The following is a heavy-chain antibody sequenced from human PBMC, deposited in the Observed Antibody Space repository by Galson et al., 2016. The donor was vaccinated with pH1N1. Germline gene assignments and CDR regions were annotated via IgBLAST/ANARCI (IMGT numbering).Heavy chain of an antibody. CDR3: VRDNWGSLDY. D-gene: IGHD7-27*01. CDR1: GGSISIYP. J-gene: IGHJ4*02. V-gene: IGHV4-4*08. Sequence: QVQLQESGPRLVKPSETLSLTCTVSGGSISIYPLGWVRQPPGKGLEWLGYLRTTGTGNYNPSLKSRITMSVDTSKSQASLQMTSLTAADTAIYYCVRDNWGSLDYWGQGILVTVSS. CDR2: LRTTGTG.